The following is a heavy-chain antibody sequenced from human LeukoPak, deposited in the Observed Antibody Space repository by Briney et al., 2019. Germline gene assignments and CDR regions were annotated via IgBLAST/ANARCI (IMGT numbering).Heavy chain of an antibody. CDR1: GFMVSSNY. Sequence: GGSLRLSCAAAGFMVSSNYMNWVRQAPGKGLEWVSVIYIGGSTYYADSVKGRFTISRDNSKNTVYLHMNSMRAEDTAVYYCARDSDTETGWYYYGMDVWGQGTTVTVS. D-gene: IGHD2-8*02. CDR2: IYIGGST. V-gene: IGHV3-53*01. CDR3: ARDSDTETGWYYYGMDV. J-gene: IGHJ6*01.